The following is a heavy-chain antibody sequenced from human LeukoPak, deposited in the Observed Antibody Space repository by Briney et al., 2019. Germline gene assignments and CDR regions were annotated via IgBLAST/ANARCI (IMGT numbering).Heavy chain of an antibody. CDR1: GYTFTIYY. CDR2: INPSGGST. V-gene: IGHV1-46*01. J-gene: IGHJ4*02. D-gene: IGHD3-22*01. Sequence: GASVKVSCKASGYTFTIYYIHWVRQAPGQGLEWMGIINPSGGSTTYSQKFQGRVTMTRDTSTSTVYIDLSSLRSEDTAVYYCARRLSSDYADYWGQGTLVTVSS. CDR3: ARRLSSDYADY.